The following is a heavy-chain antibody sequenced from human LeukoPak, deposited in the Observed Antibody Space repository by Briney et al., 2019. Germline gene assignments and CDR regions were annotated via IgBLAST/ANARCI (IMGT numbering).Heavy chain of an antibody. V-gene: IGHV3-23*01. CDR3: ARPYYDSSGWDYMDV. D-gene: IGHD3-22*01. CDR1: GFTFSSYG. Sequence: GGSLRLSCAVSGFTFSSYGMSWVRQAPGKGLEWVSAISTSGGSTYYADSVKGRFTISRDNSKNTLYLQMNSLRAEDTAVYYCARPYYDSSGWDYMDVWGKGTTVTISS. J-gene: IGHJ6*03. CDR2: ISTSGGST.